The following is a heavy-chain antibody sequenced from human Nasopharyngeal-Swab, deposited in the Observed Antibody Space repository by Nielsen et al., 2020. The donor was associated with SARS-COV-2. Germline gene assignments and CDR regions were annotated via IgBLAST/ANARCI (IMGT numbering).Heavy chain of an antibody. V-gene: IGHV3-21*01. CDR3: AGEGRYFDWLLSGYFDY. CDR2: ISSSSSYI. Sequence: WIRQPPGKGLEWVSSISSSSSYIYYADSVKGRFTISRDNAKNSLYLQMNSLRAEDTAVYYCAGEGRYFDWLLSGYFDYWGQGTLVTVSS. D-gene: IGHD3-9*01. J-gene: IGHJ4*02.